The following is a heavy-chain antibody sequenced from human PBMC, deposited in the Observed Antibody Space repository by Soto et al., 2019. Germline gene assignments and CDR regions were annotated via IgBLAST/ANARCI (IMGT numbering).Heavy chain of an antibody. CDR1: GASSAGYY. J-gene: IGHJ2*01. V-gene: IGHV4-34*01. D-gene: IGHD2-15*01. Sequence: QVQLQQWGAGLLKPSETLSLTCTVYGASSAGYYWTWLRQSPGKGLEWIGEVSHSGIAKYNPSLGSPATLSLDTSNNQFSLDLTSVTAADTAVYYCARYGGTSIWYFDIWGRGTLVSVSS. CDR2: VSHSGIA. CDR3: ARYGGTSIWYFDI.